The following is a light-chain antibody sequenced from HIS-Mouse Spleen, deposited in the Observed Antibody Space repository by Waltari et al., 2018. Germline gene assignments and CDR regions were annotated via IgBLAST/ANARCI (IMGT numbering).Light chain of an antibody. CDR1: STDVGGENY. CDR3: SSYTSSSTLRYV. CDR2: YVS. J-gene: IGLJ1*01. Sequence: QSALTHPASLSRSPEQSRPTSCTGASTDVGGENYVSWCHQHPGNAPKLMIYYVSNRPSGVSHRFSGAKSGNMASLTISGLQADDEADYYCSSYTSSSTLRYVFGTGTKVTVL. V-gene: IGLV2-14*03.